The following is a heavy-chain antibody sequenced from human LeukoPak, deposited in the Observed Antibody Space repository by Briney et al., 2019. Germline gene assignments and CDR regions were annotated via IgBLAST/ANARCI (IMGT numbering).Heavy chain of an antibody. CDR3: ASTLAGGSGSSDAFDI. D-gene: IGHD3-10*01. CDR1: GGSISSSSYY. CDR2: IYYSGST. Sequence: NTSETLSLTCTVSGGSISSSSYYWGWIRQPPGKGLEWIGSIYYSGSTYYNPSLKSRVTISVDTSKNQFSLKLSSVTAADTAVYYCASTLAGGSGSSDAFDIWGQGTMVTVSS. J-gene: IGHJ3*02. V-gene: IGHV4-39*01.